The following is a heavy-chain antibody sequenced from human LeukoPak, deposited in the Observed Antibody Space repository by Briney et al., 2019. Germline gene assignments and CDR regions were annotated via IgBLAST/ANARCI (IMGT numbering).Heavy chain of an antibody. V-gene: IGHV3-53*01. CDR3: ARGVEPLAANTLAY. Sequence: GGSLRLSCAASGFTVITNEMTWVRQAPGRGLEWVSVLYSDGNTKYADSVQGRFTISRDNSKNTLYLEMNSLSPDDTAVYYCARGVEPLAANTLAYWGQGTLVAVSS. CDR1: GFTVITNE. J-gene: IGHJ4*02. D-gene: IGHD1-14*01. CDR2: LYSDGNT.